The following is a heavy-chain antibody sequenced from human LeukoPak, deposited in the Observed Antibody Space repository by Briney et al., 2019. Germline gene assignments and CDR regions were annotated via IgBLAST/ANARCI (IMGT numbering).Heavy chain of an antibody. CDR2: INHSGST. CDR1: GGSFSGYY. CDR3: ARQPKACTPGVYVTGKACWFDP. V-gene: IGHV4-34*01. J-gene: IGHJ5*02. Sequence: SETLSLTCAVYGGSFSGYYWSWIRQPPGKGLEWIGEINHSGSTNYNPSLESRVTISVDTPKNQFTLELISMTAADTAVYFCARQPKACTPGVYVTGKACWFDPWGQGRLVTVSS. D-gene: IGHD3-10*01.